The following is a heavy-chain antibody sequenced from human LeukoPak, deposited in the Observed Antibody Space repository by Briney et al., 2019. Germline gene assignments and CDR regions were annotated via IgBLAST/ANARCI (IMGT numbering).Heavy chain of an antibody. Sequence: PGGSLRLSCAASGFTLSSHCMSWLRQAPGRGLEWVANIKQDGSEKSYVDSVRGRFTISRDNAKSSLYLEMDSLRAEDTAVYYCAREIEDITILGVVIVGWFDPWGQGTLVTVSS. D-gene: IGHD3-3*01. J-gene: IGHJ5*02. CDR3: AREIEDITILGVVIVGWFDP. V-gene: IGHV3-7*01. CDR1: GFTLSSHC. CDR2: IKQDGSEK.